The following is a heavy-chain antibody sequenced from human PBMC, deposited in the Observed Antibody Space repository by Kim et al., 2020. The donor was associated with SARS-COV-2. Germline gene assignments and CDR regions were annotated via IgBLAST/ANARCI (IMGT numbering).Heavy chain of an antibody. CDR1: GGSISSSSYY. CDR3: ARHPQPHHSSYYYYYGMDV. D-gene: IGHD6-13*01. J-gene: IGHJ6*02. Sequence: SETLSLTCTVSGGSISSSSYYWGWIRQPPGKGLEWIGSIYYSGSTYYNPSLKSRVTISVDTSKNQFSLKLSSVTAADTAVYYCARHPQPHHSSYYYYYGMDVWGQGTTVTVSS. V-gene: IGHV4-39*01. CDR2: IYYSGST.